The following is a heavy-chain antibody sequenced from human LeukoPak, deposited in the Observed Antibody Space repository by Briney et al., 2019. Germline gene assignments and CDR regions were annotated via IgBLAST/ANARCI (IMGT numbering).Heavy chain of an antibody. J-gene: IGHJ3*02. Sequence: SETLSLTCTASGGSISSSSYYWGWIRQPPGKGLEWIGSIYYSGSTYYNPSLKSRVTLSVDTSKNQFSLKLSSVTAADTAVYYCAREIATVTHMIDAFDIWGQGTMVTVSS. CDR2: IYYSGST. CDR3: AREIATVTHMIDAFDI. V-gene: IGHV4-39*07. CDR1: GGSISSSSYY. D-gene: IGHD4-17*01.